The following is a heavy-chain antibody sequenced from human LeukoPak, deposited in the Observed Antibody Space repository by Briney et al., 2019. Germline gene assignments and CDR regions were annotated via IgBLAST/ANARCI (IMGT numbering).Heavy chain of an antibody. Sequence: PSETLSLTCTVSGGSISSYYWSWLRQPPGKGLEWIGYIYYSGSPNYNPSLKSRVTISVDTSKNQFSLKLSSVTAADTAVYYCARGRIVATPFDYWGQGTLVTVSS. CDR3: ARGRIVATPFDY. D-gene: IGHD5-12*01. J-gene: IGHJ4*02. CDR1: GGSISSYY. V-gene: IGHV4-59*01. CDR2: IYYSGSP.